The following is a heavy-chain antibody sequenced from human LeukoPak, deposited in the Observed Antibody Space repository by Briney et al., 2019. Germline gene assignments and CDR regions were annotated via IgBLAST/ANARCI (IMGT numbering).Heavy chain of an antibody. CDR2: ISSSSSHI. CDR3: AREMGGYPFDY. CDR1: GFTFSSYS. J-gene: IGHJ4*02. D-gene: IGHD5-12*01. V-gene: IGHV3-21*01. Sequence: GGSLRLSCVASGFTFSSYSMNWVRQAPGKGLEWVSSISSSSSHIYYADSVKGRFTISRDNAKNSLYLQMNSLRAEDTAVYYCAREMGGYPFDYWGQGTLVTVSS.